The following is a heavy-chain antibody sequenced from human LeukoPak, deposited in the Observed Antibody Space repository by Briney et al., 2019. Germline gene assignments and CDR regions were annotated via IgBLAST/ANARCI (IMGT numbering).Heavy chain of an antibody. V-gene: IGHV1-18*01. Sequence: ASVKVSCKASGGTFSSYAISWVRQAPGQGLEWMGWISAYNGNTNYAQKLQGRVTMTADTSTSTAYMELRSLRSDDTAVYYCARDDCSSTSCYDSGGDAFDIWGQGTMVTVSS. J-gene: IGHJ3*02. CDR1: GGTFSSYA. CDR3: ARDDCSSTSCYDSGGDAFDI. D-gene: IGHD2-2*01. CDR2: ISAYNGNT.